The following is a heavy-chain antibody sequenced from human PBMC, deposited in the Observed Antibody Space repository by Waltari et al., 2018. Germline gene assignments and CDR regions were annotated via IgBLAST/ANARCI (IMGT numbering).Heavy chain of an antibody. CDR1: GGSISSSSYY. CDR2: IYYSGST. V-gene: IGHV4-39*07. CDR3: ARGLLWFRELLLHFDY. J-gene: IGHJ4*02. Sequence: QLQLQESGPGLVKPSETLSLTCTVSGGSISSSSYYWGWIRQPPGKGLEWIGSIYYSGSTYYNPSLKSRVTISVDTSKNQFSLKLSSVTAADTAVYYCARGLLWFRELLLHFDYWGQGTLVTVSS. D-gene: IGHD3-10*01.